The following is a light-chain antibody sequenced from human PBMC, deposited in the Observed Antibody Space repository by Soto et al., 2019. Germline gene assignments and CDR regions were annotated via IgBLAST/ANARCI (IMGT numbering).Light chain of an antibody. Sequence: DIQMTQSPSSVSASVGDRVTITCRASQSISSWLAWYQQKPGKAPKLLIYAASTLQSGVPSRFSGSGSGTEFTLTISRLQPEDFATYYCQQLNSYPITFGQGTRLEIK. CDR2: AAS. CDR3: QQLNSYPIT. V-gene: IGKV1D-12*01. J-gene: IGKJ5*01. CDR1: QSISSW.